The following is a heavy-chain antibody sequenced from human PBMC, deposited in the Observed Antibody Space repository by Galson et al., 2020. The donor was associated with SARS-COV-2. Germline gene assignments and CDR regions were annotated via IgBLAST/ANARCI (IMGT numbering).Heavy chain of an antibody. J-gene: IGHJ6*02. CDR3: AADRETTVTTRYYVYGMDV. Sequence: KISCKASGFTFTSSAVQWVRQARGQRLEWIGWIVVGSGNTNYAQKFQERVTITRDMSTSTAYMELSSLRSEDTAVYYCAADRETTVTTRYYVYGMDVWGRWTTGTVSS. V-gene: IGHV1-58*01. D-gene: IGHD4-17*01. CDR2: IVVGSGNT. CDR1: GFTFTSSA.